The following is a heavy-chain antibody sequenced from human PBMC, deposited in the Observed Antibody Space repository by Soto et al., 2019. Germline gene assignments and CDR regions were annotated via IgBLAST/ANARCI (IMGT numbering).Heavy chain of an antibody. CDR1: GYTFASYG. CDR2: ISAYNGHT. D-gene: IGHD5-18*01. V-gene: IGHV1-18*01. Sequence: ASVKVSCKASGYTFASYGISWVRQAPGQGLEWMAWISAYNGHTNYSQSLQGRVLMTTDTSTNTAYMDLRRLRSDDTAVYYCVRDSFTANDMVTWAFDIWGQGTSVTVSS. J-gene: IGHJ3*02. CDR3: VRDSFTANDMVTWAFDI.